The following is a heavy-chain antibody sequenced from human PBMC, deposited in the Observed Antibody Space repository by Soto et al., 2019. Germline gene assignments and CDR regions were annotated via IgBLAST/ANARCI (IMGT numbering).Heavy chain of an antibody. CDR3: VRDPPTGTTLDWVDS. CDR1: GFSFSSDS. V-gene: IGHV3-21*01. D-gene: IGHD1-7*01. J-gene: IGHJ5*01. CDR2: ISSSGSFM. Sequence: EVQLLESGGGLVQPGGSLRLSCAASGFSFSSDSMGWVRQAPGKGLEWVSSISSSGSFMNYADSVKGRFTISRDNAKNSLYLQMSSLKDEDTAVYYCVRDPPTGTTLDWVDSWGQGTLVTVSS.